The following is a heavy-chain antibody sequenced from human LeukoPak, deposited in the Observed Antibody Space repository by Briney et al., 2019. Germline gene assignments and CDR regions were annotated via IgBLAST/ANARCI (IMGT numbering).Heavy chain of an antibody. Sequence: ETLSLTCTVSGGSISSYYWGWIRQPPGKGLEWIGSIYHSGSTYYNPSLKSRVTISVDTSKNQFSLKLSSVTAADTAVYYCARGSPSGGGSYYWTTAFDYWGQGTLVTVSS. D-gene: IGHD1-26*01. CDR2: IYHSGST. V-gene: IGHV4-38-2*02. CDR3: ARGSPSGGGSYYWTTAFDY. J-gene: IGHJ4*02. CDR1: GGSISSYY.